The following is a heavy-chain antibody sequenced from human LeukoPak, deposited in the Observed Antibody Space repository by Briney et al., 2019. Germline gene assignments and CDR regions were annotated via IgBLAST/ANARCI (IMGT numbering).Heavy chain of an antibody. CDR2: IYISGST. J-gene: IGHJ4*02. Sequence: SETLSLACTVSGGSISGYYGRWIRQPAGKGVEWIGRIYISGSTIYNPSLNSRVTMSVDTSKNQFSLKLSSVTAADSAVYYCAREASGWSLLEWGQGTLVTVFS. V-gene: IGHV4-4*07. D-gene: IGHD6-19*01. CDR3: AREASGWSLLE. CDR1: GGSISGYY.